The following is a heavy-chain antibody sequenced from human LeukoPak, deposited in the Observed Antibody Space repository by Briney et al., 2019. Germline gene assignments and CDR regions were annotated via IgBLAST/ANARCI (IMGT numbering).Heavy chain of an antibody. Sequence: ASVKVSCKASGYTFTGYYMHWVRQAPGQGLEWMGWISAYNGNTNYAQKLQGRVTMTTDTSTSTAYMELRSLRSDDTAVYYCAREIRDLRYFDWLNYFDYWGQGTLVTVSS. CDR2: ISAYNGNT. D-gene: IGHD3-9*01. CDR3: AREIRDLRYFDWLNYFDY. CDR1: GYTFTGYY. V-gene: IGHV1-18*04. J-gene: IGHJ4*02.